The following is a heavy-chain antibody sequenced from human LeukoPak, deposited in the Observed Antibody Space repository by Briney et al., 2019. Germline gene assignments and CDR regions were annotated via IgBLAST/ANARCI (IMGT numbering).Heavy chain of an antibody. CDR3: ARDERVGATTMDY. D-gene: IGHD1-26*01. J-gene: IGHJ4*02. V-gene: IGHV1-69*01. Sequence: SVKVSCKASGGTYSSYAISWVRQAPEQGLEWMGGIIPIFGTANYAQKFQGRVTITADESTSTAYMELSSLRSEDTAVYYCARDERVGATTMDYWGQGTLVTVSS. CDR1: GGTYSSYA. CDR2: IIPIFGTA.